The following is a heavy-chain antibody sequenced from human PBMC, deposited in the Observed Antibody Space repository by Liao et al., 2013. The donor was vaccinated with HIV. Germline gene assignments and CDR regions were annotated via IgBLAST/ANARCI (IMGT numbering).Heavy chain of an antibody. CDR3: ARDEIYDSSVREDVFDV. D-gene: IGHD3-22*01. Sequence: QVQLQESGPGLVKPSQTLSLTCTVSGGSISSGSYYWSWIRQPAGEGTGVDWAYLFSGSTNYNPSLKSRVTMSVDTFKKQFSLKLSSVTAADTAVYYCARDEIYDSSVREDVFDVWGQGDTGHRLF. CDR2: LFSGST. V-gene: IGHV4-61*02. J-gene: IGHJ3*01. CDR1: GGSISSGSYY.